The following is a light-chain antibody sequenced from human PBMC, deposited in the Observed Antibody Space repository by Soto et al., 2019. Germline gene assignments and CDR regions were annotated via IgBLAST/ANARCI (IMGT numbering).Light chain of an antibody. CDR2: EVT. Sequence: QSALTQPASVSGSPGQSITISCTGTSSDVGGYKNVSWYQQHPGKAPKLMIYEVTNRPSGVSNRFSGSKSGNTASLTISGLQAEEEADYYCSSYTSSSTLDLFGGRTKLTVL. CDR3: SSYTSSSTLDL. V-gene: IGLV2-14*01. J-gene: IGLJ3*02. CDR1: SSDVGGYKN.